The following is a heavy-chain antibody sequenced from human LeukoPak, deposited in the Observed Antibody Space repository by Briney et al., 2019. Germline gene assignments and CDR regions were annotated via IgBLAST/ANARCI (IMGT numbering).Heavy chain of an antibody. CDR3: AIQYYDFWSGSIY. J-gene: IGHJ4*02. CDR1: GFTFDDYG. D-gene: IGHD3-3*01. CDR2: INWNGGST. V-gene: IGHV3-20*04. Sequence: GGSLRLSCAASGFTFDDYGMSWVRQAPGKELEWVSGINWNGGSTGYADSVKGRFTISRDNAKNSLYLQMNSLRAEDTALYYCAIQYYDFWSGSIYWGQGTLVTVSS.